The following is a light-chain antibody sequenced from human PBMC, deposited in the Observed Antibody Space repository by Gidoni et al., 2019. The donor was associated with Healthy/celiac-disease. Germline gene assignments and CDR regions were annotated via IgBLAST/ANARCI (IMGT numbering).Light chain of an antibody. V-gene: IGKV4-1*01. CDR2: WAS. CDR3: QQYYSTPLT. J-gene: IGKJ1*01. CDR1: QSVLYSPNNKNY. Sequence: DIVMTQSPASLAVSLGERATINCKSSQSVLYSPNNKNYLAWYQQKPGQPPKLLIYWASTRESGVPDRFSGGGSGTDFTLTISSLQAEDVAVYYCQQYYSTPLTFGQGTKVEIK.